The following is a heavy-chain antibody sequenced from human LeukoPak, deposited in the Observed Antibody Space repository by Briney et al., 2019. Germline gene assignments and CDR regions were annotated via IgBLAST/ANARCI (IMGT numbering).Heavy chain of an antibody. CDR1: GFTFSDYY. J-gene: IGHJ4*02. D-gene: IGHD6-19*01. Sequence: PGGSLRLSCAASGFTFSDYYMSWIRQAPGKGLELVSSISSSGSTIYYADSVKGRFTISRDNAKNSLYLQMNSLRAEDTAVYYCARVYWRIAVAGWYFDYWGQGTLVTVSS. V-gene: IGHV3-11*04. CDR2: ISSSGSTI. CDR3: ARVYWRIAVAGWYFDY.